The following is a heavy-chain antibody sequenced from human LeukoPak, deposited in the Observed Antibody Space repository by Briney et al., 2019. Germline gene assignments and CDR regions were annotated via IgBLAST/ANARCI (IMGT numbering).Heavy chain of an antibody. CDR2: INPSGGST. CDR3: ARGREQQLADY. D-gene: IGHD6-13*01. V-gene: IGHV1-46*01. CDR1: GYTFTSYY. J-gene: IGHJ4*02. Sequence: ASVKVPCKASGYTFTSYYIHWVRQAPGQGLEWMGIINPSGGSTSYAQKFQGRVTMTRDTSTSTVYMELSSLRSEDTAVCYCARGREQQLADYWGQGTLVTVSS.